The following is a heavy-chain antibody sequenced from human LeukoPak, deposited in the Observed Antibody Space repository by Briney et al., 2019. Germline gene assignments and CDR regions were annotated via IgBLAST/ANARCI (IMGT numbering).Heavy chain of an antibody. CDR3: AREFGALPHGAFDI. J-gene: IGHJ3*02. Sequence: GGSLRLSCAASGFTFSSYWMSWVRQAPGKGLEWVANIKQDGSEKYYVDSVKGRFTISRDNAKNSLYLQMNSLRAEDTAVDYCAREFGALPHGAFDIWGQGTMVTVSS. CDR1: GFTFSSYW. CDR2: IKQDGSEK. V-gene: IGHV3-7*01. D-gene: IGHD3-16*01.